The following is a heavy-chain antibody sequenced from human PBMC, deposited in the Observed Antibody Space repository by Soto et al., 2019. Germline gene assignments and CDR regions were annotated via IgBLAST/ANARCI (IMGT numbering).Heavy chain of an antibody. CDR2: IIPIFGTE. CDR1: GGTFSSYA. Sequence: ASVKVSCKASGGTFSSYAISWVRQAPGQGLEWMGGIIPIFGTENYAQKFQGRVTITADEATSTAYMELSRLRSEDTAVYYCARDSGSHPVNFDYWGQGTLVTVSS. CDR3: ARDSGSHPVNFDY. V-gene: IGHV1-69*13. D-gene: IGHD1-26*01. J-gene: IGHJ4*02.